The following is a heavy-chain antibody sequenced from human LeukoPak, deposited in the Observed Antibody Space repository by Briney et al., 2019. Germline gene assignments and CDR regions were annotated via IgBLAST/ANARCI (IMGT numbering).Heavy chain of an antibody. V-gene: IGHV3-53*01. Sequence: GGSLRLSCAASGFIVSSNYMSWVRQAPGKGLEWASIIYSGGTTYYADSVKGRFTISRDNSKNTLYLQMNSLRAEDTAVYYCANWEYYYDSSGYFQFDYWGQGTLVTVSS. J-gene: IGHJ4*02. CDR2: IYSGGTT. CDR1: GFIVSSNY. CDR3: ANWEYYYDSSGYFQFDY. D-gene: IGHD3-22*01.